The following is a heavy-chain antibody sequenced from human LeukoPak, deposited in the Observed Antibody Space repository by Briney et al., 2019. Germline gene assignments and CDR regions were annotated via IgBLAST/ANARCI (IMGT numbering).Heavy chain of an antibody. CDR2: IIPIFGTA. CDR3: ARGPAGSGYRFDY. V-gene: IGHV1-69*05. J-gene: IGHJ4*02. CDR1: GGTFSSYA. Sequence: SVKVSCKASGGTFSSYAISWVRQAPGQGLEWMGGIIPIFGTANYAQKFQGRVTITTDESTSTAYMELSSLRSEDTAVYYCARGPAGSGYRFDYWGQGTLVTVSS. D-gene: IGHD3-3*01.